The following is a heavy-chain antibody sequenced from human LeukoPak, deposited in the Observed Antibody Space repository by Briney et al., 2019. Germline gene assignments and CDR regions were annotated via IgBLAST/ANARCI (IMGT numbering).Heavy chain of an antibody. CDR1: GFSVSSNY. J-gene: IGHJ6*03. CDR3: ARVLDASHYYGAGNYRYYYYMDV. D-gene: IGHD3-10*01. V-gene: IGHV3-66*01. Sequence: AGSLRLSCAASGFSVSSNYMSWVRQPPGPGHEWVSVIYSGGSTYNADSVKGRFTISRDNSKNTLYLHMNSLRAEDTAVYYCARVLDASHYYGAGNYRYYYYMDVWGKGTTVTIAS. CDR2: IYSGGST.